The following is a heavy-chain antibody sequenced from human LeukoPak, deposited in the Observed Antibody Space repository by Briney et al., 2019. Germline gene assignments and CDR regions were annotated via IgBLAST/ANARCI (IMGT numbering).Heavy chain of an antibody. CDR1: GFTFNRFA. CDR2: ISGSGSST. V-gene: IGHV3-23*01. CDR3: ARDPSGYSSSWYRGAAFDI. D-gene: IGHD6-13*01. J-gene: IGHJ3*02. Sequence: PGGSLRLSCVASGFTFNRFAMNWVRQAPGKGLEWVSGISGSGSSTYYAESVKGRSTISRDNSKNTLFLQMNSLRAEDTAVYYCARDPSGYSSSWYRGAAFDIWGQGTMVTVSS.